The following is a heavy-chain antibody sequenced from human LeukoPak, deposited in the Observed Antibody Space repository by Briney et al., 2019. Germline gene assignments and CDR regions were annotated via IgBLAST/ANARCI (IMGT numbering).Heavy chain of an antibody. V-gene: IGHV1-69*02. J-gene: IGHJ4*02. CDR3: ARAGGYNFDYFDY. CDR2: IIPILGIA. Sequence: SVKVSCKASGGTFSSYTISWVRQAPGHGLEWMGRIIPILGIANYAQKFQGRVTITADKSTSTAYMELSSLRSEDTAVYYCARAGGYNFDYFDYWGQGTLVTVSS. CDR1: GGTFSSYT. D-gene: IGHD5-24*01.